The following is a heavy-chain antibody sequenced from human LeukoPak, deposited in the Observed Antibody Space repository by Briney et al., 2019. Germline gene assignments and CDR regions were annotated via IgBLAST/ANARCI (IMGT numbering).Heavy chain of an antibody. V-gene: IGHV3-30-3*01. Sequence: GRSLRLSCAASGFTFSSYAMHWVRQAPGKGLEGVAVISYDGSNKYYADSVKGRFTISRDNSKNTLYLQMNSLRAEDTAVYYCARSSSAYYYEFDYWGQGTLVTVSS. CDR1: GFTFSSYA. D-gene: IGHD3-22*01. CDR2: ISYDGSNK. CDR3: ARSSSAYYYEFDY. J-gene: IGHJ4*02.